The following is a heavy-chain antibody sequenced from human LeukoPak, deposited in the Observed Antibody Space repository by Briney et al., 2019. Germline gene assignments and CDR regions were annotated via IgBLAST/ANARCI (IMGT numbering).Heavy chain of an antibody. J-gene: IGHJ4*02. Sequence: PGESLKISCQGFGYPFTTSWIGWVRQLPGKGLEWTAIIYAGNSDAKYSPSFQGQVSISTDRSISTAYLQWSSLKASDTAMYYCARSGYGDYAGGGDCWGQGTLVTVSS. CDR2: IYAGNSDA. V-gene: IGHV5-51*01. CDR1: GYPFTTSW. D-gene: IGHD4-17*01. CDR3: ARSGYGDYAGGGDC.